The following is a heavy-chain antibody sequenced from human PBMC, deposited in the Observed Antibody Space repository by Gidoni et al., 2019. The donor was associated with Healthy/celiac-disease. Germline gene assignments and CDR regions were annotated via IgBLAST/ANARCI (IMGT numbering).Heavy chain of an antibody. CDR2: INHSGST. CDR1: GGSFSGYY. J-gene: IGHJ6*02. Sequence: QVQLQQWGAGLLKPSETLSLTCAVYGGSFSGYYWSWIHQPPGKGLEWIGEINHSGSTNYNPSLKSRVTISVDTSKNQFSLKLSSVTAADTAVYYCARGWIYYDILTGSTYGMDVWGQGTTVTVSS. V-gene: IGHV4-34*01. D-gene: IGHD3-9*01. CDR3: ARGWIYYDILTGSTYGMDV.